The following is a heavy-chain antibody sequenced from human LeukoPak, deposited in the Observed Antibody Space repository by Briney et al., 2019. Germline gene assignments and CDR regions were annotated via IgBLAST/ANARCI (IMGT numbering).Heavy chain of an antibody. CDR2: IYYSGST. Sequence: PSETLSLTCTVSGGSISSYYWSWIRQPPGKGLEWIGYIYYSGSTNYNPSLKSRVTISVDTSKNQFSLKLSSVTAADTAVYYCARDLRDGFGELSLWGQGTLVTVSS. V-gene: IGHV4-59*01. D-gene: IGHD3-10*01. J-gene: IGHJ4*02. CDR3: ARDLRDGFGELSL. CDR1: GGSISSYY.